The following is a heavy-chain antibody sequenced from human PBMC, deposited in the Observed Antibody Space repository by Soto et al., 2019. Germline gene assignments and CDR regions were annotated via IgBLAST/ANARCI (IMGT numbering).Heavy chain of an antibody. V-gene: IGHV3-30*18. CDR2: ISYGGSNK. CDR1: GFTFSSYG. CDR3: AKDRGEVFTLDY. D-gene: IGHD3-16*01. J-gene: IGHJ4*02. Sequence: QVQLVESGGGVVQPGRSLRLSCAASGFTFSSYGMHWVRQAPGKGLEWVAVISYGGSNKYYADSVKGRFTISRDNSKNTLYLQMNSLRAEDTAVYYCAKDRGEVFTLDYWGQGTLVTVSS.